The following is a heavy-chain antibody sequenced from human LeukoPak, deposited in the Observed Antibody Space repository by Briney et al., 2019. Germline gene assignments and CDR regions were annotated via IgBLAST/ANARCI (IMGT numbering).Heavy chain of an antibody. Sequence: GGSLRLSCTASTLTFSSYAMRWVRQAPGRGLEWVAVISFDGTDEYYADSVKGRFIISRDNSKNTLYLQMNSLRADDTAVYYCARDRLTYYYDSSGYYVPGYWGQGTLVTAAS. D-gene: IGHD3-22*01. CDR3: ARDRLTYYYDSSGYYVPGY. V-gene: IGHV3-30*04. CDR2: ISFDGTDE. CDR1: TLTFSSYA. J-gene: IGHJ4*02.